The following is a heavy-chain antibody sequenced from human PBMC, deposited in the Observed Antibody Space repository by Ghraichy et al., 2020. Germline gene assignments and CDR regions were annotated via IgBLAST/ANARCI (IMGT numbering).Heavy chain of an antibody. D-gene: IGHD6-13*01. Sequence: SETLSLTCAVYGGSFSGYYWSWIRQPPGKGLEWIGEINHSGSTNYNPSLKSRVTISVDTSKNQFSLKLSSVTAADTAVYYCASISLGYSSSNYYYYMDVWGKGTTVTVSS. CDR2: INHSGST. J-gene: IGHJ6*03. V-gene: IGHV4-34*01. CDR3: ASISLGYSSSNYYYYMDV. CDR1: GGSFSGYY.